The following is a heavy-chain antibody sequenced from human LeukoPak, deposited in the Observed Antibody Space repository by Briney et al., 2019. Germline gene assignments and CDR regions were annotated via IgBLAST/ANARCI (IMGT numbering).Heavy chain of an antibody. V-gene: IGHV3-23*01. CDR1: GITFSSYA. D-gene: IGHD1-26*01. Sequence: PGGSLRLSCAASGITFSSYAMSWVRQAPGKGLEWVSIISGSGDNTHYADSVKGRFTISRDNSKNSLYLQMNSLRAEDTAVYYCARKTGIPTTTHYFDYWGQGTLVTVSS. J-gene: IGHJ4*02. CDR2: ISGSGDNT. CDR3: ARKTGIPTTTHYFDY.